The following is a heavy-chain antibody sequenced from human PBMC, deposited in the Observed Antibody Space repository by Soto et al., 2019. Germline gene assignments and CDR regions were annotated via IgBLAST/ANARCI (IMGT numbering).Heavy chain of an antibody. CDR3: ARDACSGGSCYGYYGMEV. Sequence: ASVKVSCKASGYTFTSYYMHWFRQAPGQGLEWMGIINHSGGSTSYAQKFQGRVTMTRDTSTSTVYMELSRLRSEDTAVYYCARDACSGGSCYGYYGMEVWGQGTTVTLSS. CDR1: GYTFTSYY. D-gene: IGHD2-15*01. CDR2: INHSGGST. J-gene: IGHJ6*02. V-gene: IGHV1-46*01.